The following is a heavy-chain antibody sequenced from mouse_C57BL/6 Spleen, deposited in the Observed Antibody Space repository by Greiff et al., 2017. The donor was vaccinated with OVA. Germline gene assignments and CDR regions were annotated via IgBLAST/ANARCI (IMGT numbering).Heavy chain of an antibody. Sequence: VKLLESGAELVKPGASVKISCKASGYAFSSYWMNWVKQRPGKGLEWIGQIYPGDGDTNYNGKFKGKATLTADKSSSTAYMQLSSLTSEDSAVYFCARSITTVVANYAMDYWGQGTSVTVSS. V-gene: IGHV1-80*01. J-gene: IGHJ4*01. CDR2: IYPGDGDT. CDR3: ARSITTVVANYAMDY. D-gene: IGHD1-1*01. CDR1: GYAFSSYW.